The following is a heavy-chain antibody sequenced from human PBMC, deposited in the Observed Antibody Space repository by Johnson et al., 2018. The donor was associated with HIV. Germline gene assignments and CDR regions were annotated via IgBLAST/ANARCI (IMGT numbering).Heavy chain of an antibody. V-gene: IGHV3-13*01. J-gene: IGHJ3*02. D-gene: IGHD1-26*01. CDR3: ARGERFGGTQEAFDI. CDR1: RFTLSTYG. CDR2: IGTAGDT. Sequence: VQLVESGGGVVQRGRSLRLSCAASRFTLSTYGLHWVRQATGKGLEWVSAIGTAGDTYYPGSVKGRFTISRENAKNSLYLQMNSLRAGDTAVYYCARGERFGGTQEAFDIWGQGTMVTVSS.